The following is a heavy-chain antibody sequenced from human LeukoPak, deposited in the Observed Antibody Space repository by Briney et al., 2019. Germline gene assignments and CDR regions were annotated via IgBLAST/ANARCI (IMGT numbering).Heavy chain of an antibody. D-gene: IGHD3-3*01. CDR1: GGTFTNSA. CDR2: INPIFRTA. CDR3: ARGGGIFGVLTTAHYYGIDV. Sequence: SVKVSCKASGGTFTNSAISWVRQAPGQGLEWMGGINPIFRTANFAQQFQDRVTIIADESTSTAYMELSLLKFEDTAVYYCARGGGIFGVLTTAHYYGIDVWGQGTTVTVSS. V-gene: IGHV1-69*13. J-gene: IGHJ6*02.